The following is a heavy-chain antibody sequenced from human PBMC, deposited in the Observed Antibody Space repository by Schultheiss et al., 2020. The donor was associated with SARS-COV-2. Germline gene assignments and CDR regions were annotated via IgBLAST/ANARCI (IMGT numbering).Heavy chain of an antibody. Sequence: SETLSLTCTVSGGSISSYYWSWIRQPPGKGLEWIGYISHTGSTNYNPSLTSRVTISVDTSKNQFSLKLTSVIAADTAVYYCARRRSDGNWWLDTWGQGTLVTVSS. J-gene: IGHJ5*02. CDR1: GGSISSYY. CDR3: ARRRSDGNWWLDT. V-gene: IGHV4-59*08. CDR2: ISHTGST. D-gene: IGHD2-8*02.